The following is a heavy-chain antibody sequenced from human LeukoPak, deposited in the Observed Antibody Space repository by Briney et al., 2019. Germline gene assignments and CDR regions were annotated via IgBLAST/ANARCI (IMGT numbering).Heavy chain of an antibody. CDR1: GFTVSSNY. CDR3: AKDKTLTDSSGYPLFQH. CDR2: IYSGGST. V-gene: IGHV3-53*01. D-gene: IGHD3-22*01. Sequence: PGGSLRLSCAASGFTVSSNYMSWVRQAPGKGLEWVSVIYSGGSTYYADSVKGRFTISRDNSKNTLFLQMNSLRAEDTAVYYCAKDKTLTDSSGYPLFQHWGQGTLVTVSS. J-gene: IGHJ1*01.